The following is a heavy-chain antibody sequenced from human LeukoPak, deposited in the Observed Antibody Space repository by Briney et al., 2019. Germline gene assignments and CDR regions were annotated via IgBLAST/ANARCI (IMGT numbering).Heavy chain of an antibody. CDR3: ARIYSSSWFLNWFDP. V-gene: IGHV4-4*07. CDR1: GGSISSYY. Sequence: PSETLSLTCTVSGGSISSYYWSWIRQPAGKGLEWIGRIDTSGNTNYKPSLKSRVTMSVDTSKNQFSLKLNSVTAADTAVYYCARIYSSSWFLNWFDPWGQGTLVTVSS. CDR2: IDTSGNT. D-gene: IGHD6-13*01. J-gene: IGHJ5*02.